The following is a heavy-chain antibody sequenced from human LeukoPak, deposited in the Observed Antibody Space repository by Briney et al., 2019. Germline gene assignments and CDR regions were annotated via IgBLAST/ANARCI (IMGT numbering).Heavy chain of an antibody. CDR2: ISWDGGST. J-gene: IGHJ4*02. D-gene: IGHD6-19*01. Sequence: PGGSLRLSCAASGFMFDDYSMHWVRQAPGKGLEWVSLISWDGGSTHYADSVKGRFTISRDNSKNTLYLQMNSLRAEDTAVYYCARRSGIAVAGAFDYWGQGTLVTVSS. CDR1: GFMFDDYS. V-gene: IGHV3-43*01. CDR3: ARRSGIAVAGAFDY.